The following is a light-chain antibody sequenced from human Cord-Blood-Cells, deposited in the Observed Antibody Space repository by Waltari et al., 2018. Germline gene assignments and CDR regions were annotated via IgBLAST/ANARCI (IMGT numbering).Light chain of an antibody. CDR1: QSVLYSSNNKNY. V-gene: IGKV4-1*01. Sequence: DIVMTQSPDSLAVSLGERATINCKSSQSVLYSSNNKNYLAWYQQKPGQPPKLLIYWASTRESGVPDRFSGSGSGTDFTLTISSLQAEDVAVYYCQQYYGTPPGKFTFGPGTKVDIK. CDR2: WAS. CDR3: QQYYGTPPGKFT. J-gene: IGKJ3*01.